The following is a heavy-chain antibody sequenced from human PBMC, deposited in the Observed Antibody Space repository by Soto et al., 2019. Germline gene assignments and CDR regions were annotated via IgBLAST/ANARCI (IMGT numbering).Heavy chain of an antibody. D-gene: IGHD3-10*01. J-gene: IGHJ6*03. Sequence: QVQLQQWGAGLLKPSETLSLTCAVHGASSGTYYWTWIRQPPGKGLEWIGEITDSGSANHNPSLKSRVIISVDTSKNQFSLRLNSVTAADTAVYYCAGLRGYYYYIDVWGKGTTVTVSS. CDR3: AGLRGYYYYIDV. CDR2: ITDSGSA. CDR1: GASSGTYY. V-gene: IGHV4-34*01.